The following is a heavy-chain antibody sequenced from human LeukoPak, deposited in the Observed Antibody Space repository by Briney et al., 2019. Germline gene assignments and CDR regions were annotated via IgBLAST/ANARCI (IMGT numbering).Heavy chain of an antibody. Sequence: PGGSLRLSCAASGFTFSSYWMSWVRQAPGKGLEWVANIKQDGGAKYYVDSVKGRFTISRDNAKNSLYLQMNSLRPEDTAVYYCAGRGDGNLYDFDHWGQGTLVTASS. CDR2: IKQDGGAK. J-gene: IGHJ4*02. D-gene: IGHD5-24*01. CDR3: AGRGDGNLYDFDH. CDR1: GFTFSSYW. V-gene: IGHV3-7*04.